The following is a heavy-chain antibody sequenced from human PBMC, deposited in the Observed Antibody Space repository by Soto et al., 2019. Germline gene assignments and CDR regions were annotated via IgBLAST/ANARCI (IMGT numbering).Heavy chain of an antibody. D-gene: IGHD3-3*01. CDR3: NRGSEYDFWSGYL. J-gene: IGHJ4*02. CDR1: GGTSTRYA. Sequence: QGRLVQSGAEVRKPGSSVKVSCKVTGGTSTRYAINWVRQAPGQGLEWMGGIVPMFGTSKYAQKFQGRVTITADTSTNIAYMDLRSLSSEDTAVYYCNRGSEYDFWSGYLWGQGTLVSVSS. CDR2: IVPMFGTS. V-gene: IGHV1-69*06.